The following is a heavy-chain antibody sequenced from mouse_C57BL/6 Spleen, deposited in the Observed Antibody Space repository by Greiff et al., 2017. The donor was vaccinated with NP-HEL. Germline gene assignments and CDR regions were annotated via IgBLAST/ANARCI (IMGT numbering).Heavy chain of an antibody. J-gene: IGHJ2*01. V-gene: IGHV5-6*01. CDR3: ARTGTDGYYFDY. D-gene: IGHD4-1*01. CDR2: ISSGGSYT. Sequence: EVQVVESGGDLVKPGGSLKLSCAASGFTFSSYGLSWVRQTPDKRLEWVATISSGGSYTYYPDSVKGRFTISRDNAKNTLYLQMSSLKSEDTAMYYCARTGTDGYYFDYWGQGTTLTVSS. CDR1: GFTFSSYG.